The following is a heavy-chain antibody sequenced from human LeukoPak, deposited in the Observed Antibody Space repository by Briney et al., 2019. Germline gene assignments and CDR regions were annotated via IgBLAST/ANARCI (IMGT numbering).Heavy chain of an antibody. D-gene: IGHD1-7*01. J-gene: IGHJ4*02. Sequence: QPGGSPRLSCAGSGFTVSSNHMGWVRQAPGKGLEWVSVIYSGGNTNYADSVRGRFTISRDNSKNTLFLQMNSLRVEDTAVYYCARDNWNYDFDYWGQGTLVTVSS. CDR3: ARDNWNYDFDY. V-gene: IGHV3-66*01. CDR1: GFTVSSNH. CDR2: IYSGGNT.